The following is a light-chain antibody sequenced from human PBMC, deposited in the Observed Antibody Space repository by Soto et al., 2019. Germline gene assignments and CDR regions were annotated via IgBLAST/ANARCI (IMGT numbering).Light chain of an antibody. CDR3: QQYNNWPPWT. CDR2: GAS. Sequence: EIVLTQSPGTLSLSPGERATLSCRASQTVSGNLAWYQQRPGQAPRLLIYGASTRATGIPARFSGSGSGTEFTLTISGLQSEDFVVYYCQQYNNWPPWTFGQGTKVDI. J-gene: IGKJ1*01. V-gene: IGKV3-15*01. CDR1: QTVSGN.